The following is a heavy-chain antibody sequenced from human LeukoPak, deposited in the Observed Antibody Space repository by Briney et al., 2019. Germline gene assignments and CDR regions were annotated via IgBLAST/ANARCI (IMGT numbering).Heavy chain of an antibody. CDR2: MSTDGSIK. V-gene: IGHV3-30*07. Sequence: GGSLRLSCVASGFTFSNYAIHWVRRPPGKGLEWVAVMSTDGSIKYYANSVKGRFTISRDNSKNTLYLQMKSLRAEDTAVYYCAKNSVYDRPLGQYSYYMDVWGKGTTVTVSS. CDR3: AKNSVYDRPLGQYSYYMDV. CDR1: GFTFSNYA. J-gene: IGHJ6*03. D-gene: IGHD5/OR15-5a*01.